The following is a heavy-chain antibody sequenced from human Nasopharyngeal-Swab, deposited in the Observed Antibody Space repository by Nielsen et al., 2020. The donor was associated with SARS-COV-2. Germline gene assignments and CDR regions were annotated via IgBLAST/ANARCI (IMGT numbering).Heavy chain of an antibody. V-gene: IGHV1-18*01. CDR2: ISVYNADR. J-gene: IGHJ6*02. CDR3: ARDDLEYCNGGRCYYYGMDV. Sequence: ASVKVSCKASGYSFRSYGINWVRQAPGQGLEWMGWISVYNADRNYAEKFQGRVSMTTDTSTTTAYMELRSLRSDDTAVYYCARDDLEYCNGGRCYYYGMDVWGQGTTVTVSS. CDR1: GYSFRSYG. D-gene: IGHD2-15*01.